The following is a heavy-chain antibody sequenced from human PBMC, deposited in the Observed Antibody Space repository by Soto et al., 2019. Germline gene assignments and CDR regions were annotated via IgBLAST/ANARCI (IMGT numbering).Heavy chain of an antibody. CDR1: GFTFSSYS. Sequence: AGGSLRLSCAASGFTFSSYSMSWVRQAPGKGLEWVSSISSSSSYIYYADSVKGRFTISRDNAKNSLYLQMNSLRAEDTAVYYCARVGAARSYGMDVWGQGTTVTVSS. D-gene: IGHD6-6*01. CDR3: ARVGAARSYGMDV. J-gene: IGHJ6*02. V-gene: IGHV3-21*01. CDR2: ISSSSSYI.